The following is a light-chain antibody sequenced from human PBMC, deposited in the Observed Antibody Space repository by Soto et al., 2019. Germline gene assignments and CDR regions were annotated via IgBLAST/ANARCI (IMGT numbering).Light chain of an antibody. J-gene: IGLJ1*01. V-gene: IGLV2-23*02. CDR3: CSYAGSNIPLI. Sequence: QSVLTQPASVSGSPGQSITVSCTGTSSDVGNNNFVSWYQQHPGKAPKLMIYEVSKRPSGVSNRFSGSKSGNTASLTISGLQSGDEADYYCCSYAGSNIPLIFGTGTKVTVL. CDR1: SSDVGNNNF. CDR2: EVS.